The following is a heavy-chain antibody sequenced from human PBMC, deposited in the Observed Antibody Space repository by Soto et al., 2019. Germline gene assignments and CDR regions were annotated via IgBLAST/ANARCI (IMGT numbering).Heavy chain of an antibody. CDR3: ARDRTVTTLGYYYGMDV. V-gene: IGHV1-69*06. Sequence: SVKVSCKASGGTFSSYAISWVRQAPGQGLEWMGGIIPIFGTANYAQKFQGRVTITADKSTSTAYMELNSLRAEDTAVYYCARDRTVTTLGYYYGMDVWGQGTTVTVSS. CDR2: IIPIFGTA. D-gene: IGHD4-17*01. J-gene: IGHJ6*02. CDR1: GGTFSSYA.